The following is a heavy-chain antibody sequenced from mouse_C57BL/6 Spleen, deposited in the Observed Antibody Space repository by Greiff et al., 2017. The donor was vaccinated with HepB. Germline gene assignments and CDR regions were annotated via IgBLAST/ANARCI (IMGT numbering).Heavy chain of an antibody. CDR2: IDPSDSYT. J-gene: IGHJ4*01. D-gene: IGHD2-4*01. CDR1: GYTFTSYW. CDR3: AGYDYGAMDY. V-gene: IGHV1-69*01. Sequence: QVQLQQPGAELVMPGASVKLSCKASGYTFTSYWMHWVKQRPGQGLEWIGEIDPSDSYTNYNQKFKGKSTLTVDKSSSTAYMQLSSLTSEDSAVYYCAGYDYGAMDYWGQGTSVTVSS.